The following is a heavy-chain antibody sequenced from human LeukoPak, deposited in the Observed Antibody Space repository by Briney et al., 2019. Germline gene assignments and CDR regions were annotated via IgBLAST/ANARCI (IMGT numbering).Heavy chain of an antibody. CDR3: ARDQGIFDY. CDR2: ISSSSKTI. J-gene: IGHJ4*02. CDR1: GGSISSADFY. V-gene: IGHV3-11*04. Sequence: LSLTCAVSGGSISSADFYWSWIRQAPGKGLEWVSYISSSSKTIYYADSVKGRFTISRDNAKNSLYLQMNSLRDEDSAVYYCARDQGIFDYWGQGTLVTVSS.